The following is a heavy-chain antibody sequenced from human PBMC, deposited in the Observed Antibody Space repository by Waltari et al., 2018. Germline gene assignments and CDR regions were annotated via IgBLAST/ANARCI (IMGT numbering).Heavy chain of an antibody. CDR2: ISWNSDNR. V-gene: IGHV3-9*01. J-gene: IGHJ4*02. CDR3: AKGHSGSYGLKD. Sequence: EVQLVESGGGLVQPGRSLRLSCAVSGFNFDDYAMHWVRQAPGKGVEVVSGISWNSDNRGYADSVKGRFTISRDNAKNSLYLQMNSLRPEDTALYYCAKGHSGSYGLKDWGQGTLVTVSS. D-gene: IGHD1-26*01. CDR1: GFNFDDYA.